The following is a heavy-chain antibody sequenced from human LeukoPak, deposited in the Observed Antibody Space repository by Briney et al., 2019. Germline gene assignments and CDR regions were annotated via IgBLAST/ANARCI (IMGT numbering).Heavy chain of an antibody. CDR2: TYYRSKWYS. Sequence: SQTLSLTCAISGDSVSSNSAAWNWIRQSPSRGLEWLGRTYYRSKWYSDYAVSVKSRITINPDTSKNQFSLQLNSVTPEDTAVYYCARDEWYYDYVWGSYRFSYFDYWGQGTLVTVSS. CDR1: GDSVSSNSAA. V-gene: IGHV6-1*01. D-gene: IGHD3-16*02. CDR3: ARDEWYYDYVWGSYRFSYFDY. J-gene: IGHJ4*02.